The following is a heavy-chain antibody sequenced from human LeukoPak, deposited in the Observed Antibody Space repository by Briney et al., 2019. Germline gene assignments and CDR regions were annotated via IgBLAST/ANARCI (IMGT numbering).Heavy chain of an antibody. Sequence: SETLSLTCTVSGGSISSYYWSWIRQPPGKGLEWIGRIYTSGSTNYNPSLKSRVTMSVDTSKNQFSLKLSSVTAADTAVYYCARDGWDIVVVPAAFTGPYYYYMDVWGKGTTVTVSS. D-gene: IGHD2-2*01. CDR1: GGSISSYY. CDR2: IYTSGST. CDR3: ARDGWDIVVVPAAFTGPYYYYMDV. V-gene: IGHV4-4*07. J-gene: IGHJ6*03.